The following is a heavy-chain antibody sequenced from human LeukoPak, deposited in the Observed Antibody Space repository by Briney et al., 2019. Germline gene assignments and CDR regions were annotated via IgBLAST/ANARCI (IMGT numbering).Heavy chain of an antibody. CDR3: ARQGAVVRGYYYFSGMDV. J-gene: IGHJ6*02. CDR2: IYHRGST. D-gene: IGHD3-22*01. CDR1: GDSIISYKYY. V-gene: IGHV4-39*01. Sequence: ETLSLNCTVSGDSIISYKYYWGWIRQPPGTGLEWLGSIYHRGSTYYNPSLQSRLTISVDTSKNLFSLRLTSVTAADTAVYYCARQGAVVRGYYYFSGMDVWGQGTTVAVSS.